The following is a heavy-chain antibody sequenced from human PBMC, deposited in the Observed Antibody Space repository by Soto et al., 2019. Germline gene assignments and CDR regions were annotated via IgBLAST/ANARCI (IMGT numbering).Heavy chain of an antibody. V-gene: IGHV1-69*13. CDR1: GGTFSTYA. Sequence: GASVKVSCKASGGTFSTYAINCVRQAPGQGLEWMGGIIPIFGTTNFAQKFQGGVTITADESTSTAYMELSSLRSDDTAVYYCARAIVLTNHHYGMDVWGQGTTVTVSS. CDR2: IIPIFGTT. J-gene: IGHJ6*02. D-gene: IGHD1-26*01. CDR3: ARAIVLTNHHYGMDV.